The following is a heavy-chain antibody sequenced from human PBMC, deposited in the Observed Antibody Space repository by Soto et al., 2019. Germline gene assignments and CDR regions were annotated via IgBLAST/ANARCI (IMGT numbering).Heavy chain of an antibody. J-gene: IGHJ5*02. CDR3: ARCLFSYGARFDP. Sequence: PSETLSLTCTVSGGSISSSSYYWGWIRQPPGKGLEWIGSISYSGSTYYNPSLKSRVTMSVDTSKNQFSLKLSSVTAADTAVYYCARCLFSYGARFDPWGQGTLVTVSS. V-gene: IGHV4-39*07. D-gene: IGHD1-26*01. CDR1: GGSISSSSYY. CDR2: ISYSGST.